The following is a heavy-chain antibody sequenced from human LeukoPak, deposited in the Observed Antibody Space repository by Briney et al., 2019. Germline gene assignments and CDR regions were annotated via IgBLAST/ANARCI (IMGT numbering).Heavy chain of an antibody. CDR3: AKDTVKVTTIRRVPHYMDV. J-gene: IGHJ6*03. D-gene: IGHD5-12*01. V-gene: IGHV3-30*02. Sequence: GGSLRLFCAASGFIFSSYGMHWLRQAPGKGLEWVAFIRYDGSIKYYADSVKGRFTISRDSSKNTLFLQMNSLRAEDSAVYYCAKDTVKVTTIRRVPHYMDVWGKGTTVTISS. CDR1: GFIFSSYG. CDR2: IRYDGSIK.